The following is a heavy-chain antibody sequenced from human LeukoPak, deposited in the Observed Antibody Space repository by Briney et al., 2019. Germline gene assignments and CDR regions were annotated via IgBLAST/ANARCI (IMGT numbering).Heavy chain of an antibody. CDR1: GFTFSYYG. CDR3: AKGLLWFGELYADHDAFDI. V-gene: IGHV3-30*02. Sequence: GGSLRLSCAASGFTFSYYGIHWVRQAPGKVLEWVAFIRYDGSSKYYADSVKGRFTISRDNSKNTLYLQMNSLRAEDTAVYYCAKGLLWFGELYADHDAFDIWGQGTMVTVSS. J-gene: IGHJ3*02. CDR2: IRYDGSSK. D-gene: IGHD3-10*01.